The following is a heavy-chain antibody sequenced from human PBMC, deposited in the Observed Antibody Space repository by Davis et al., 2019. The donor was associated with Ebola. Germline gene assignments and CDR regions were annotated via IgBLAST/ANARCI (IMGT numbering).Heavy chain of an antibody. Sequence: SETLSLTCTVSGGSISSGGYYWSWIRQHPGKGLEWIGYIYYSGNTNYNPSLKSRVTISVDTSKNQFSLKLRSVTAADTAVYYCVRRTGIISGHALNYYFDYWGQGTLVTVSS. D-gene: IGHD3/OR15-3a*01. CDR3: VRRTGIISGHALNYYFDY. V-gene: IGHV4-61*08. J-gene: IGHJ4*02. CDR2: IYYSGNT. CDR1: GGSISSGGYY.